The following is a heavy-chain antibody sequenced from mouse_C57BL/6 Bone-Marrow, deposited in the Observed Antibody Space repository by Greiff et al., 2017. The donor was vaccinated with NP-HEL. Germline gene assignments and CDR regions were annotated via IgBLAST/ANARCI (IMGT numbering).Heavy chain of an antibody. Sequence: QVHVKQPGAELVRPGSSVKLSCKASGYTFTSYWMHWVKQRPIQGLEWIGNIDPSDSETHYNQKFKDKATLTVDKSSSTAYMQLSSLTSEDSAVYYCARGSGYGSSLFAYWGQGTLVTVSA. CDR1: GYTFTSYW. V-gene: IGHV1-52*01. J-gene: IGHJ3*01. CDR2: IDPSDSET. D-gene: IGHD1-1*01. CDR3: ARGSGYGSSLFAY.